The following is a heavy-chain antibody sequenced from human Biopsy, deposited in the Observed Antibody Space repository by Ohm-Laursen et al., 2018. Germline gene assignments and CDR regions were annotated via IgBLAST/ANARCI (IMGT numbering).Heavy chain of an antibody. Sequence: GASVKVSCKSSGGTFTRYAMHSVRQAPGQGLEWMGRIISVHDIANYAQKSQGRVTITADKSTSTAYMELRNLRSEDTAVYYCARTLVDCTSGTCYDVGDGMDVWGQGTTVIVSS. CDR1: GGTFTRYA. J-gene: IGHJ6*02. CDR2: IISVHDIA. CDR3: ARTLVDCTSGTCYDVGDGMDV. V-gene: IGHV1-69*04. D-gene: IGHD2-15*01.